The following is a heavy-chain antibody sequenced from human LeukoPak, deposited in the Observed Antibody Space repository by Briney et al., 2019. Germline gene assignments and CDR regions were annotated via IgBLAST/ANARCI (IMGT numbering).Heavy chain of an antibody. V-gene: IGHV1-18*01. CDR3: AISPGGYFDY. J-gene: IGHJ4*02. CDR2: ISAYNDNT. Sequence: ASVKVSCKASGYTFTSYGISWVRQAPGQGLEWMGWISAYNDNTDYAQKLQGRVTMTRDTSISTAYMELSRLRSDDTAVYYCAISPGGYFDYWGQGTLVTVSS. D-gene: IGHD3-10*01. CDR1: GYTFTSYG.